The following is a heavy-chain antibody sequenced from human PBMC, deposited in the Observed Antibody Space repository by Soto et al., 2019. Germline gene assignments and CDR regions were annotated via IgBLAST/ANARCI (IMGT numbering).Heavy chain of an antibody. CDR1: GYSFTSHW. CDR2: IYPGDSDT. J-gene: IGHJ4*02. Sequence: GESLKISCNGSGYSFTSHWIGWVRQTPGRGLEWMGIIYPGDSDTRYSPSFQGQVTIPADQSITTAYLLWSSQKAADTAIYYCARQVEDGYYYGYGYWGQGTLVTVSS. V-gene: IGHV5-51*01. D-gene: IGHD5-18*01. CDR3: ARQVEDGYYYGYGY.